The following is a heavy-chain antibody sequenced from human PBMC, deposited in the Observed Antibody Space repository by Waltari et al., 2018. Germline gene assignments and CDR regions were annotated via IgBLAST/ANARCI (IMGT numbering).Heavy chain of an antibody. D-gene: IGHD2-2*01. CDR3: ARDLYCSSTSCYDY. CDR2: INPNSGGT. V-gene: IGHV1-2*06. CDR1: GYTFTGYY. Sequence: QVQLVQSGAEVKKPGASVKVSCKASGYTFTGYYMHWWRQAPGQGLEWMGRINPNSGGTNYAQKFQGRVTMTRDTSISTAYMELSRLRSDDTAVYYCARDLYCSSTSCYDYWGQGTLVTVSS. J-gene: IGHJ4*02.